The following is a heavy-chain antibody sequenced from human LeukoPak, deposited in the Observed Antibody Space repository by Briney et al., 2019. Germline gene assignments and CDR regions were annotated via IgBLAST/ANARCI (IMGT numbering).Heavy chain of an antibody. Sequence: QASETLSLTCAVYGGSFSGYYWSWIRQPPGKGLEWIGEINHSGSTNYNPSLKSRVTISLDTSKNQFSLKVISMTAADTAAYYCTKSDGYGLIRICGRGTMVTVSS. CDR1: GGSFSGYY. CDR3: TKSDGYGLIRI. D-gene: IGHD3-10*01. J-gene: IGHJ3*02. V-gene: IGHV4-34*03. CDR2: INHSGST.